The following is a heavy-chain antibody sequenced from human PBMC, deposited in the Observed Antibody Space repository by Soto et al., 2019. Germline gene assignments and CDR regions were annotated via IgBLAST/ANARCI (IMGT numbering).Heavy chain of an antibody. V-gene: IGHV4-39*01. J-gene: IGHJ4*02. D-gene: IGHD1-1*01. CDR3: ASHIHNQGFEYYFDS. Sequence: QLQLQESGPGLVEPSETLSLTCNASGGSVTRSGSAWGWIRQSPGKGLEWIGTIDYSGNIYYIPSLKIRITISVDTSKNQISLKLSSVAPADTAVYYCASHIHNQGFEYYFDSWGQGTLVTVSS. CDR2: IDYSGNI. CDR1: GGSVTRSGSA.